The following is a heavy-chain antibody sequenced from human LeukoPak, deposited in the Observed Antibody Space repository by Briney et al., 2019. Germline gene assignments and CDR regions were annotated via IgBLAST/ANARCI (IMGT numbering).Heavy chain of an antibody. CDR2: ISFRSDT. D-gene: IGHD3-10*01. Sequence: GGSLRPSCAASGFTFSTTGMTWVRQAPGKGLEWVSTISFRSDTYFPDSLKGRFTVSRDNAKNSVFLQMSSLRAEDTAVYYCARDGSAWSRDYWGQGTLVTVSS. CDR1: GFTFSTTG. CDR3: ARDGSAWSRDY. J-gene: IGHJ4*02. V-gene: IGHV3-21*01.